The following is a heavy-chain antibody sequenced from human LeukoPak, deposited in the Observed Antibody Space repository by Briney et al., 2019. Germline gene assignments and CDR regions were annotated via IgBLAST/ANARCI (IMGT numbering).Heavy chain of an antibody. V-gene: IGHV3-30*18. CDR3: AKEDRYYGSLDY. CDR2: ISYDGSNK. Sequence: GRSLRLSRAASGFTFSSYGMHWVRQAPGKGLEWVAVISYDGSNKYYADSVKGRFTISRDNSKNTLYLQMNSLRAEDTAVYYCAKEDRYYGSLDYWGQGTLVTVSS. CDR1: GFTFSSYG. D-gene: IGHD3-3*01. J-gene: IGHJ4*02.